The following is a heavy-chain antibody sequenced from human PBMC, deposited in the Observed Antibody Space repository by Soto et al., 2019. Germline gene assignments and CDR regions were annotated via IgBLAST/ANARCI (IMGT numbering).Heavy chain of an antibody. CDR1: GGSISSSSYY. Sequence: SETLSLTCAVSGGSISSSSYYWGWIRQPPGKGLEWIGSIYYSGSTYYNPSLKSRVTISVDTSKNQFSLKLSSVTAADTAVYYCARQGRIVATTYYWGQGTLVTVSS. J-gene: IGHJ4*02. D-gene: IGHD5-12*01. CDR3: ARQGRIVATTYY. CDR2: IYYSGST. V-gene: IGHV4-39*01.